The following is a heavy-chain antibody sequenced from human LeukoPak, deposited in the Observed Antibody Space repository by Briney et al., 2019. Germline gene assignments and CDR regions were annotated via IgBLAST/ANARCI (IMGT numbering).Heavy chain of an antibody. CDR1: GFTFSSFA. V-gene: IGHV3-23*01. D-gene: IGHD3-22*01. CDR2: ISGGRGTT. Sequence: PGGSLRLSCATSGFTFSSFAMTWVRQAPGKGLEWVSAISGGRGTTYYADSVKGRFTISRDNSKNTVYLQMNSLRAEDTAVYYCVKGPYYYDSSGYSRRWFDPWGQGTLVTVSS. CDR3: VKGPYYYDSSGYSRRWFDP. J-gene: IGHJ5*02.